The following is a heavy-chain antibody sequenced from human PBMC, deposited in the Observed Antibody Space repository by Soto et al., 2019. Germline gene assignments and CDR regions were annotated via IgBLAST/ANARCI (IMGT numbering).Heavy chain of an antibody. D-gene: IGHD1-26*01. CDR3: ARTPTP. Sequence: SETLSLTCGVAGGSISGGGDSWSWIRQPPGKGLEWIGYIYHSGSTYYNPSLKSRVTISVDRSKNQFSLKLSSVTAADTAVYYCARTPTPWGQGTLVTVSS. CDR2: IYHSGST. J-gene: IGHJ5*02. CDR1: GGSISGGGDS. V-gene: IGHV4-30-2*01.